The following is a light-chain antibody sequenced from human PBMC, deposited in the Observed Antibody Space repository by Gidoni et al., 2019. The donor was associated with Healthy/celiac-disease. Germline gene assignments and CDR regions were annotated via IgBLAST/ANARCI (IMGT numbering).Light chain of an antibody. CDR1: QSVSSSY. Sequence: EIVWTQSPGTLSLSPGERATLSCRASQSVSSSYLAWYQQKPGQAPRLLIYGASSRATGIPDMFSGSGSGTDFTLTISRLEPEDFAVYYCQQYGSSPWTFXXXTKVEIK. CDR2: GAS. J-gene: IGKJ1*01. V-gene: IGKV3-20*01. CDR3: QQYGSSPWT.